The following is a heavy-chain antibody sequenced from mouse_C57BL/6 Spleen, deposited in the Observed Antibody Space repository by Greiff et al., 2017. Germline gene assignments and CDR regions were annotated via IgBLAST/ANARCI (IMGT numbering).Heavy chain of an antibody. D-gene: IGHD4-1*01. CDR1: GYTFTSYW. J-gene: IGHJ4*01. CDR2: IDPSDSYT. Sequence: QVQLQQSGAELVKPGASVKLSCKASGYTFTSYWMQWVKQRPGQGLEWIGEIDPSDSYTNYNQKFKGKATLTVDTSSSTAYMQLSSLTSEDSAVYYCAKWDDAMDYWGQGTSVTVSS. CDR3: AKWDDAMDY. V-gene: IGHV1-50*01.